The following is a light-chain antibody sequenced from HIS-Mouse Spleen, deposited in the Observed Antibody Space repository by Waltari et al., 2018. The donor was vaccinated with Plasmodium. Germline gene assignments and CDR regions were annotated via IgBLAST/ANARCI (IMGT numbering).Light chain of an antibody. CDR1: SDNNVGSSN. Sequence: QPALTQPPSSSASPGASARLTYTSPSDNNVGSSNKHRYQRNPGSPPRYLLYYSSDSDKGQGSGVPSRFSGSKDASANTGILLISGLQSEDEADYYCMIWPSNASGVFGGGTKLTVL. CDR2: YSSDSDK. CDR3: MIWPSNASGV. J-gene: IGLJ3*02. V-gene: IGLV5-37*01.